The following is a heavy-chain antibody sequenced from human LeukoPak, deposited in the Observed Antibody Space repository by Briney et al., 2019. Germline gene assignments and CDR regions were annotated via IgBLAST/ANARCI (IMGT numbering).Heavy chain of an antibody. CDR3: ARGLRDRYGMDV. V-gene: IGHV3-74*01. CDR2: IHRDGNNI. CDR1: GSTFDTYW. J-gene: IGHJ6*02. Sequence: GGSQRLSCVASGSTFDTYWTHWVRQAPGKGLVWVSRIHRDGNNINYADFVQGRFTVSRDNAKNTLYLQMHSLRVEDTAMYYCARGLRDRYGMDVWGQGTTVTVSS.